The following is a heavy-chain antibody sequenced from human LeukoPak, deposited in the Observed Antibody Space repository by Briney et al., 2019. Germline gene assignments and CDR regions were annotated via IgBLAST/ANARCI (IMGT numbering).Heavy chain of an antibody. Sequence: ASLKVSCKASGYSFSDYYMHWVRQAPGQGLEWMGRINPNSGGSTSAQQFQDRVTMTRDTSISTAYMELSRLRSDDTAVYYCARDSYYYGSGSLNWFDPWGQGTLVTVSS. CDR2: INPNSGGS. CDR1: GYSFSDYY. D-gene: IGHD3-10*01. V-gene: IGHV1-2*02. CDR3: ARDSYYYGSGSLNWFDP. J-gene: IGHJ5*02.